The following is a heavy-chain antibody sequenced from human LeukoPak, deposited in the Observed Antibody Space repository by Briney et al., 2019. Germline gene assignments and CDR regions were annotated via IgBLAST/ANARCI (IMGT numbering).Heavy chain of an antibody. CDR2: ISYNESNT. D-gene: IGHD6-13*01. Sequence: GGSLRLPCTASGFIFNNYAMHWVRRAPGKGLEWVALISYNESNTYYTDSVKGRFTISRDSSKNTVYLQMGSLRADDTAVYYCARVGATCWYGFIDYWGPGTLVRVSS. CDR3: ARVGATCWYGFIDY. CDR1: GFIFNNYA. V-gene: IGHV3-30*04. J-gene: IGHJ4*02.